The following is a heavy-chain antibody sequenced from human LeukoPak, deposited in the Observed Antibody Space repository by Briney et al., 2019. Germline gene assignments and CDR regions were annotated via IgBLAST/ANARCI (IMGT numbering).Heavy chain of an antibody. J-gene: IGHJ4*02. V-gene: IGHV1-2*02. CDR3: ARPGYCSSTSCYTKYNFN. Sequence: GASVKVSCKASGYTFTGYYMHWVRQAPGQGLEWMGWINPNSGGTNYAQKFQGRVTMTRDTSISTAYMELSRLRSDDTAVYYCARPGYCSSTSCYTKYNFNWGQGTLGTVSS. CDR2: INPNSGGT. CDR1: GYTFTGYY. D-gene: IGHD2-2*02.